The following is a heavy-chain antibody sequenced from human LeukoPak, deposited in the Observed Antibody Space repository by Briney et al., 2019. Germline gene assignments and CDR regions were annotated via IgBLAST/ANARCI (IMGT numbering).Heavy chain of an antibody. V-gene: IGHV4-34*01. CDR2: INHSGST. Sequence: PSETLSLTCAVYGGSFSGYYWSWIRQPPGKGLEWIGEINHSGSTNYNPSLKSRVTISVDTSKNQFSLKLSSVTAADTAVYYCARGHSVEDIVVVVAATPMDYWGQGTLVTVSS. CDR3: ARGHSVEDIVVVVAATPMDY. D-gene: IGHD2-15*01. CDR1: GGSFSGYY. J-gene: IGHJ4*02.